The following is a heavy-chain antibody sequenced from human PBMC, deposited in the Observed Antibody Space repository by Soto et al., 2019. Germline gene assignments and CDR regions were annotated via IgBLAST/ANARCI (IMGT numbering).Heavy chain of an antibody. Sequence: PGGSMRLSCGASGLNFSSYGMNWVRQTTGKGLEWVSYISSSSSTIYYADSVKGRFTISRDNAKNSLYLQMNSLRAEDTAVYYCAREDSSGWLNWFNPWGQGTLVTVSS. J-gene: IGHJ5*02. V-gene: IGHV3-48*01. D-gene: IGHD6-19*01. CDR1: GLNFSSYG. CDR2: ISSSSSTI. CDR3: AREDSSGWLNWFNP.